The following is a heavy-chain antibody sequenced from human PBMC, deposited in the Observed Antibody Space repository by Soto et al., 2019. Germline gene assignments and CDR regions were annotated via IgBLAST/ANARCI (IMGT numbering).Heavy chain of an antibody. CDR2: IHHTGRT. CDR1: GDTITTYY. CDR3: ARYYCPNGLCYFFDP. J-gene: IGHJ5*02. Sequence: QVQLQESGPRLVKPSEALSLTCSVSGDTITTYYWSWIRQPPGKGLEWIGYIHHTGRTDSNPSLKRRVPISVDKSKNHFSLSLYSVTAADTAVYYCARYYCPNGLCYFFDPWGQGTLVTVSS. D-gene: IGHD2-8*01. V-gene: IGHV4-59*08.